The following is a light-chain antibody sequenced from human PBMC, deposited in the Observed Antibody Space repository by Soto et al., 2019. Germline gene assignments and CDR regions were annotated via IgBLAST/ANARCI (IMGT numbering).Light chain of an antibody. J-gene: IGKJ2*01. V-gene: IGKV3-15*01. CDR2: GAS. CDR1: QSVSSN. Sequence: EIVMTQSPATLSVSPGERATLSCRASQSVSSNLAWYQQKPGQAPRLLIYGASTRATGIPARFSGSGSGTECTLTISSLQSEDFAVYYCQQYNNWPPRYTFGQGTKLEI. CDR3: QQYNNWPPRYT.